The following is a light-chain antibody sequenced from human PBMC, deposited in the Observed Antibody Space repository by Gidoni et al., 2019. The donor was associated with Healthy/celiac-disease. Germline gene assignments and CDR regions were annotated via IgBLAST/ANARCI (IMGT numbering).Light chain of an antibody. V-gene: IGKV3-11*01. CDR3: QQRSNWPPLT. Sequence: EIVLTKSPATLSLSPGERATLSCRASQRVSSYLAWYQQKPVQAPRLLIYDASNRATGIPARFSGSGSGTDFPLTISILEPEDFAVYYCQQRSNWPPLTFGGGTKVEIK. CDR1: QRVSSY. CDR2: DAS. J-gene: IGKJ4*01.